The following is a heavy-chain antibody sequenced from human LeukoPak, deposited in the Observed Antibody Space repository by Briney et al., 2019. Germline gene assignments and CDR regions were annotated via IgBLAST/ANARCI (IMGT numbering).Heavy chain of an antibody. Sequence: GGSLRLSCAASGFTYSNHWMHWVRQVPGEGLVWVSRIHRDGTTTNYADSVKGRFTISRDNARDTLFLQMSNLRVEDTAFYYCARARPDGSSYFDYWGQGILVTVSS. J-gene: IGHJ4*02. CDR2: IHRDGTTT. CDR1: GFTYSNHW. V-gene: IGHV3-74*01. CDR3: ARARPDGSSYFDY.